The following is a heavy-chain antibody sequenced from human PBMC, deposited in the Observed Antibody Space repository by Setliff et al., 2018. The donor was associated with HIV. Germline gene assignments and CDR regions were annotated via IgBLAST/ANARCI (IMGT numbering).Heavy chain of an antibody. Sequence: GGSLRLSCAASGFVLANYDISWVPQDPGKGLEWVSYITSSGRGIYYAESVKGRFTIARDNAKNSLFLQMNSVGGDDTALYYCARVFSYGLPQIYYYRDVWGKVTTVTVSS. CDR3: ARVFSYGLPQIYYYRDV. J-gene: IGHJ6*03. CDR2: ITSSGRGI. V-gene: IGHV3-11*04. CDR1: GFVLANYD. D-gene: IGHD2-8*01.